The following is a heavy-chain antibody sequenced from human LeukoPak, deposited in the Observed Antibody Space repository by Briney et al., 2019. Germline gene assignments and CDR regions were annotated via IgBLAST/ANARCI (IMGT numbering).Heavy chain of an antibody. CDR3: ARDSSSFSIYHYMDV. CDR2: IYHSGST. V-gene: IGHV4-38-2*02. Sequence: PSETLSLTCTVSGYSISSGYYWGWIRQPPGKGLEWIGSIYHSGSTYYNPSLKSRVTISVDTSKNQFSLKLSSVTAADTAVYYCARDSSSFSIYHYMDVWGKGATVTVSS. J-gene: IGHJ6*03. CDR1: GYSISSGYY. D-gene: IGHD6-6*01.